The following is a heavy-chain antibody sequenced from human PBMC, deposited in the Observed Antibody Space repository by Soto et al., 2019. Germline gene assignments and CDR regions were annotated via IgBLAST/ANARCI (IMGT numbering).Heavy chain of an antibody. J-gene: IGHJ4*02. CDR3: VKDGGYCSSSTCYSPRNHYFDS. CDR2: IKFDGSEK. D-gene: IGHD2-2*01. Sequence: LRLSCAASGFIFSDYWMSWVRQAPGKGRGGVANIKFDGSEKQYVDSVRGRFTISRDNSRNSLFLQMNSLRAGDTAVYYCVKDGGYCSSSTCYSPRNHYFDSWGQGTLVTVSS. V-gene: IGHV3-7*03. CDR1: GFIFSDYW.